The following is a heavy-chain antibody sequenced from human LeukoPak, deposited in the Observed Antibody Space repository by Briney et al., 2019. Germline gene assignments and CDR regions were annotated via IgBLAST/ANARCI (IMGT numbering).Heavy chain of an antibody. Sequence: PGGSLRLPCATSGFTFSTYNMNWVRQAPGKGLEWVSSISSDSNYIYYSNSVKGRFTISRDNAKSSLYLQMNSLRAEDTAVYYCARGNYDFWTPYMDVWGKGTTVTVSS. J-gene: IGHJ6*03. CDR2: ISSDSNYI. CDR3: ARGNYDFWTPYMDV. V-gene: IGHV3-21*01. CDR1: GFTFSTYN. D-gene: IGHD3-3*01.